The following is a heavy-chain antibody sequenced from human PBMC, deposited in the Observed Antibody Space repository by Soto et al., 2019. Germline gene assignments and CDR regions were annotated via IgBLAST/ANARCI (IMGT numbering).Heavy chain of an antibody. Sequence: SETLSLTCAVSGGSISSGGYSWSWIRQPPGKGLERIGYIYHSGSTYYNPSLKSRVTISVDRSKNQFSLKLSSVTAADTAVYYCARVVDYYDSSGYLPVYFDYWGQGTLVTVSS. CDR1: GGSISSGGYS. J-gene: IGHJ4*02. CDR3: ARVVDYYDSSGYLPVYFDY. CDR2: IYHSGST. D-gene: IGHD3-22*01. V-gene: IGHV4-30-2*01.